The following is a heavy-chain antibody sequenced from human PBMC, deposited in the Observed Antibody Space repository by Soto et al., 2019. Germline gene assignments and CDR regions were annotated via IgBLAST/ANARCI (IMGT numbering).Heavy chain of an antibody. J-gene: IGHJ6*02. V-gene: IGHV4-30-4*08. CDR2: IHHSGAF. CDR1: GGSINSDSYH. CDR3: DREDDGGDSLDV. Sequence: QVQLLESGPGLVKPSQTLSLTCTVSGGSINSDSYHWTWIRQSPGKGLEWIGYIHHSGAFLYNPSFKRRLTISVDTSKNQFSLHLSYVTDADTAVYFCDREDDGGDSLDVWGQGTTVTVSS. D-gene: IGHD2-21*02.